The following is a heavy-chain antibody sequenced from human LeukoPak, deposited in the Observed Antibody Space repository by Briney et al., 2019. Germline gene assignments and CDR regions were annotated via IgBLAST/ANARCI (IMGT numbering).Heavy chain of an antibody. V-gene: IGHV4-59*08. D-gene: IGHD2-21*02. CDR1: GGSVSSYY. CDR2: IYYSGST. J-gene: IGHJ5*02. CDR3: ARLQVHCGGDCYTRWFDP. Sequence: SETLTLTCTVSGGSVSSYYWSWIRQPPGKGLEWIAYIYYSGSTKYNPSLKSRVTISLDGSKNQFSLKLRSVPATDTAVYYCARLQVHCGGDCYTRWFDPWGQGTLVTVSS.